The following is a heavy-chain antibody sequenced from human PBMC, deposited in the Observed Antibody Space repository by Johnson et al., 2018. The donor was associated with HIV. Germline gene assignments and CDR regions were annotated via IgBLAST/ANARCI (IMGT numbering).Heavy chain of an antibody. J-gene: IGHJ3*02. CDR1: GFTVSSNY. V-gene: IGHV3-66*01. CDR2: IYSGGST. D-gene: IGHD2-21*01. Sequence: EQPVESGGGLVQPGGSLRLSCAASGFTVSSNYMSWVRQAPGRGLEWVSFIYSGGSTYYADSVTGRFTISRDNSKNTLYLQMNSLRAEDTAVYYCAVVALPMYWYDAFDIWGQGTMVTVSS. CDR3: AVVALPMYWYDAFDI.